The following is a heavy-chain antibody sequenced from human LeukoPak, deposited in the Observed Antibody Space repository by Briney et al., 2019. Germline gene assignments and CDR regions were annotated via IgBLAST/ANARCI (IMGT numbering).Heavy chain of an antibody. Sequence: SETLSLTCTVSGGSISSSSYYWGWIRQPPGKGLEWIGSIYYSGSTYYNPSLKSRVTISVDTSKNQFSLKLSSVTAADTAVYYCARSEYYDFWSGSENNWFDPWGQGTLVTVSS. CDR1: GGSISSSSYY. CDR3: ARSEYYDFWSGSENNWFDP. D-gene: IGHD3-3*01. V-gene: IGHV4-39*07. J-gene: IGHJ5*02. CDR2: IYYSGST.